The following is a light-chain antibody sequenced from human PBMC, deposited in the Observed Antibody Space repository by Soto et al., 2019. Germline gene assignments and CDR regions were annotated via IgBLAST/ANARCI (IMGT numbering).Light chain of an antibody. CDR2: DVS. J-gene: IGLJ1*01. CDR3: SSYTSSSTYV. CDR1: SSDVGSYSR. Sequence: QSVRTQPPSVSGSPGQSVAISCTGTSSDVGSYSRVSWYQQPPGTAPKLMIYDVSNRPSGVPDRFSGSKSGNTASLTISGLQAEDEADYYCSSYTSSSTYVFGTGTKVTVL. V-gene: IGLV2-18*02.